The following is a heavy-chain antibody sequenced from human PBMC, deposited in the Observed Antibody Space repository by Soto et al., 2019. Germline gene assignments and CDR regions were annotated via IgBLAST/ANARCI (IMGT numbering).Heavy chain of an antibody. J-gene: IGHJ4*02. Sequence: QAQLVESGGGVVQPGRSLRLSCAASGFTFSSYGMHWVRQAPGKGLDWVAAISYDGSNQYYADSVKGRFTISRDDSKNALYSQVNSLRPGDTAVYYCAKLMYSFDSSGFSIDYWGQGTLVTVSS. CDR3: AKLMYSFDSSGFSIDY. CDR2: ISYDGSNQ. V-gene: IGHV3-30*18. CDR1: GFTFSSYG. D-gene: IGHD3-22*01.